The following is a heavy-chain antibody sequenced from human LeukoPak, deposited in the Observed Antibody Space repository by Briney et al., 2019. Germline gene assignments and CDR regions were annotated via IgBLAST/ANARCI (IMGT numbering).Heavy chain of an antibody. CDR2: IYYSGST. V-gene: IGHV4-59*01. Sequence: SETLSLTCTVSGGSISSYYWSWIRQPPGKGLEWIGYIYYSGSTNYNPPLKSRVTISVDTSKNQFSLKLSSVTAADTAVYYCAREAVAGTWIFDYWGQGTLVTVSS. CDR3: AREAVAGTWIFDY. D-gene: IGHD6-19*01. J-gene: IGHJ4*02. CDR1: GGSISSYY.